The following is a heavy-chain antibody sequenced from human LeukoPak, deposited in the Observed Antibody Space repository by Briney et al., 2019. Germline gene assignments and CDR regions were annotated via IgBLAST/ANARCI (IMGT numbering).Heavy chain of an antibody. CDR2: IRSKANSYGA. V-gene: IGHV3-73*01. Sequence: GGSLKLSCAASGLTFSDSAMHWVRQASGKGLEWVGRIRSKANSYGAAYGASVRGRFTISRNDSENTAYLQMNSLKTEDTAVYYCTRGDSSSWWGQGTLVTVSS. J-gene: IGHJ4*02. CDR1: GLTFSDSA. D-gene: IGHD6-13*01. CDR3: TRGDSSSW.